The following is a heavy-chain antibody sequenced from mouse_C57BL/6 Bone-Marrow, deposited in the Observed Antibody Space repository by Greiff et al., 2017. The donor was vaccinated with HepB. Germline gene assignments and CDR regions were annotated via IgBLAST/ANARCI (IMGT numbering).Heavy chain of an antibody. J-gene: IGHJ4*01. CDR3: ARDAWPDYYGSSYDAMDY. CDR2: SRNKANDYTT. Sequence: EVKLVESGGGLVQSGRSLRLSCATSGFTFSDFYMEWVRQAPGKGLEWIAASRNKANDYTTEYSASVKGRFIVSRDTSQSILYLQMNALRAEDTAIYYCARDAWPDYYGSSYDAMDYWGQGTSVTVSS. D-gene: IGHD1-1*01. V-gene: IGHV7-1*01. CDR1: GFTFSDFY.